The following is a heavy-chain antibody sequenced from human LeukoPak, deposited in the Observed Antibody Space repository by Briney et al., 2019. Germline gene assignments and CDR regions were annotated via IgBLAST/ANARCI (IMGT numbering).Heavy chain of an antibody. CDR1: GFTFSDYV. V-gene: IGHV3-33*03. CDR3: ARPTGGQYIDY. J-gene: IGHJ4*02. Sequence: GGSLRLSCAASGFTFSDYVMHWVRQAPGKGLEWVSLMWFDGSDKYYADSVKGRFTISRDNAKNTLHLQMNSLRAEDTAVYYCARPTGGQYIDYWGQGTLVTVSS. CDR2: MWFDGSDK. D-gene: IGHD3-10*01.